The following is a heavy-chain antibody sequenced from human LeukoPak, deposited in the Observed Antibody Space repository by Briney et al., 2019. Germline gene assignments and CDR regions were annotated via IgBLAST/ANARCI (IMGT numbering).Heavy chain of an antibody. Sequence: GGPLRLSCAASGFTFSNYRMSWVREAPGKGLEGVANIKQYGSEKYYVDSVKGRFTISRDNAKNSLYLHMNSLRAEDTAVYYCARPFGSGSYYGTLRWFDSWGQGTLVTVSS. CDR2: IKQYGSEK. CDR3: ARPFGSGSYYGTLRWFDS. J-gene: IGHJ5*01. D-gene: IGHD3-10*01. V-gene: IGHV3-7*01. CDR1: GFTFSNYR.